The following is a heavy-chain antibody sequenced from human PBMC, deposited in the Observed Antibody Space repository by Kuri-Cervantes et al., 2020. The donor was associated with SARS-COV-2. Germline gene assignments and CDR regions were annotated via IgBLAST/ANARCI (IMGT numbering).Heavy chain of an antibody. CDR3: AKDRHGSGWIYNYYYYGMDV. D-gene: IGHD6-19*01. CDR1: GFTFNTYA. Sequence: GESLKISCAASGFTFNTYAMHWVRQAPGKGLEWVAVISYDGSNKYYADSVKGRFTISRDNSKNTLYLQMNSLRAEDTAVCYCAKDRHGSGWIYNYYYYGMDVWGQGTTVTVSS. J-gene: IGHJ6*02. CDR2: ISYDGSNK. V-gene: IGHV3-30*18.